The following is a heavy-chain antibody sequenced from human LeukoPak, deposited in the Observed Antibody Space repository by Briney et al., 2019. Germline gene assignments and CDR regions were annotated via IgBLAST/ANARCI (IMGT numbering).Heavy chain of an antibody. CDR1: GGSISSYY. D-gene: IGHD2-15*01. V-gene: IGHV4-59*01. Sequence: PSETLSLTCTVSGGSISSYYWSWIRQPPGKGLEWIGYIYYSGSTNYNPSLKSRVTISVDTSKNQFSLKLSSVTAADTAVFYCARFPFCSSGTCYGDYWGQGTLVTVSS. CDR2: IYYSGST. CDR3: ARFPFCSSGTCYGDY. J-gene: IGHJ4*02.